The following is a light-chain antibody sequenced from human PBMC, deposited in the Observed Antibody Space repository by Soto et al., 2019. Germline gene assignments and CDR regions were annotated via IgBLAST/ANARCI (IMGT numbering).Light chain of an antibody. CDR1: QSVTSY. V-gene: IGKV3-11*01. J-gene: IGKJ4*01. Sequence: EIVLTQSPATLSLSPGERATLSCRASQSVTSYLAWYQQKPGQAPRLLIYDASNRATGIPARFSGSGSGTDFTRTISSLEPEDFGVYYCQQRSNWPLTFGGGTKVEIK. CDR2: DAS. CDR3: QQRSNWPLT.